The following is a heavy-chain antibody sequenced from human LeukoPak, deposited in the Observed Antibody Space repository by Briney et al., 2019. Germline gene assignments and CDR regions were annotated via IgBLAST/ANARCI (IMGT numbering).Heavy chain of an antibody. CDR2: IYYTRT. CDR3: ARGPGKASFDY. CDR1: GGSVSDYY. D-gene: IGHD3-10*01. V-gene: IGHV4-59*02. Sequence: SETLSLTCTVSGGSVSDYYWSWIRQSPGKGLEWIGYIYYTRTSYNPSLKSRVTISADTSKNQFSLNLSSVTAADTAVYYCARGPGKASFDYWGQGTLVTVSS. J-gene: IGHJ4*02.